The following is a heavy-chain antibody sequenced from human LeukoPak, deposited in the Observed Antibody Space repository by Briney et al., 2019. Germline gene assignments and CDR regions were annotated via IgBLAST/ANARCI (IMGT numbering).Heavy chain of an antibody. J-gene: IGHJ6*03. CDR2: ISSSSSYI. Sequence: SGGSLRLSCAASGFTFSSYSMNWVRQAPGKGLEWVSSISSSSSYIYYADSVKGRFTISRDNAKNSLYLQMNSLRAEDTAVYYCARDGEYSSSSGVYYYYMDVWGKGTTVTVSS. V-gene: IGHV3-21*01. D-gene: IGHD6-6*01. CDR1: GFTFSSYS. CDR3: ARDGEYSSSSGVYYYYMDV.